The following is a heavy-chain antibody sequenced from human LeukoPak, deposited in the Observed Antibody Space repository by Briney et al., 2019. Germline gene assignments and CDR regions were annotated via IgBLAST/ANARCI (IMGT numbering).Heavy chain of an antibody. CDR1: GYTFTSYY. Sequence: ASVKVSCKASGYTFTSYYMHWVRQAPGQGLEWMGIINPSGGSTSYAQKFQGRVTMTRDTSTSTVYMELSNLRSEDTAVYYCARVGHYDILTGSYDAFDIWGQGTMVTVSS. CDR2: INPSGGST. J-gene: IGHJ3*02. V-gene: IGHV1-46*03. CDR3: ARVGHYDILTGSYDAFDI. D-gene: IGHD3-9*01.